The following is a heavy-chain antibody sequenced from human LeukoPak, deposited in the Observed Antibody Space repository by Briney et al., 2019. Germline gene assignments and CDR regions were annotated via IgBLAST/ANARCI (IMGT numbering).Heavy chain of an antibody. CDR1: GFTFSTYS. D-gene: IGHD3-22*01. CDR2: ISSGSSTI. CDR3: ARGSTYYDSSGQVPFDY. J-gene: IGHJ4*02. Sequence: GGSLRLSCAASGFTFSTYSMNWVRQAPGKGLEWVSYISSGSSTIYYADSVKGRFTFSRDNAKNSLYLQMNSLRAEDTAVYYCARGSTYYDSSGQVPFDYWGQGTLVTVSS. V-gene: IGHV3-48*01.